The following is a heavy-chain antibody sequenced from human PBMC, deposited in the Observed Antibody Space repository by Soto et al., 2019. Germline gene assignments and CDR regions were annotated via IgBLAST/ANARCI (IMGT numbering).Heavy chain of an antibody. V-gene: IGHV1-2*02. Sequence: ASVKVSCKVSGYTFTGYYMHWVRQAPGQGLEWMGWINPNSGGTNYAQKFQGRVTFTRDTSASTVYMEVSSLRSEDTAVYYRARAAYYYESSGYYPGDYWGQGTLVTVS. J-gene: IGHJ4*02. CDR2: INPNSGGT. CDR1: GYTFTGYY. CDR3: ARAAYYYESSGYYPGDY. D-gene: IGHD3-22*01.